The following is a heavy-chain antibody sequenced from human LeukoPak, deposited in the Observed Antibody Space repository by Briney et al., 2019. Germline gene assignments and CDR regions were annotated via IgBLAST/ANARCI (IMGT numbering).Heavy chain of an antibody. V-gene: IGHV3-49*04. CDR3: SRNGLVDFDY. CDR1: GFAFDDFA. Sequence: GSLSLSCTTSGFAFDDFAMSWVRKPAGQGLDWVGFIRRTVYGGAAEYTASVKGRFIISRDDSKGIAYLQMNSLKTEDTAVYYCSRNGLVDFDYWGQGSRVIVSP. CDR2: IRRTVYGGAA. J-gene: IGHJ4*02.